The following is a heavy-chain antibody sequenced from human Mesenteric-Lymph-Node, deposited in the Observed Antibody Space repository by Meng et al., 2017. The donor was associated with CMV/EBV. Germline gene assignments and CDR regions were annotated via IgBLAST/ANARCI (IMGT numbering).Heavy chain of an antibody. CDR3: ASCPGYYDILTGYGPYYYYYGMDV. V-gene: IGHV1-69*01. J-gene: IGHJ6*02. D-gene: IGHD3-9*01. CDR2: INPIFGTA. Sequence: ISWVRQAPGKGLEWMGGINPIFGTANYAQKFQGRVTITADESTSTAYMELSSLRSEDTAVYYCASCPGYYDILTGYGPYYYYYGMDVWGQGTTVTVSS.